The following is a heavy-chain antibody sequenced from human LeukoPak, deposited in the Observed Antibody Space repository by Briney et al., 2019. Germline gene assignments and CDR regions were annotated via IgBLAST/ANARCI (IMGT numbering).Heavy chain of an antibody. D-gene: IGHD4-17*01. CDR1: GYTFTGYY. CDR2: INPNSGGT. V-gene: IGHV1-2*02. CDR3: ARADDYGDPWDAFDI. Sequence: ASVTVPCKASGYTFTGYYMHWVRQAPGQGLEWMGWINPNSGGTNYAQKFQGRVTMTRDTSISTAYMELSRLRSDDTAVYYCARADDYGDPWDAFDIWGQGTMVTVSS. J-gene: IGHJ3*02.